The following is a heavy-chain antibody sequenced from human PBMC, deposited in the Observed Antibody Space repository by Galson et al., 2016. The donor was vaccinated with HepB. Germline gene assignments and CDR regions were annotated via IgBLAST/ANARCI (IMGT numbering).Heavy chain of an antibody. V-gene: IGHV3-11*05. D-gene: IGHD3-10*01. Sequence: SLRLSCAASGFTFSDYYMSWIRQAPGEGLEWVSYISRDSTYTNYADSVKGRFTISRDNAKNSLFLQMNTLRADDTAMYYCARDPLALVVPSCITWGQGTLVSVSS. J-gene: IGHJ4*02. CDR2: ISRDSTYT. CDR3: ARDPLALVVPSCIT. CDR1: GFTFSDYY.